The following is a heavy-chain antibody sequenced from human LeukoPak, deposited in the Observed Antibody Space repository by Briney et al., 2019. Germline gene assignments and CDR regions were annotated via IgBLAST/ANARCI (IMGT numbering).Heavy chain of an antibody. D-gene: IGHD1-1*01. CDR1: GDSISSYY. V-gene: IGHV4-59*12. Sequence: PSETLSLTCTVSGDSISSYYWSWIRQPPGKGLEWIGYIYYSGSTNYNPSLKSRVAISVDTSKNQFSLKLSSVTAADTAVYYCARVLLGTLAATGILDYWGQGTLVTVSS. CDR3: ARVLLGTLAATGILDY. CDR2: IYYSGST. J-gene: IGHJ4*02.